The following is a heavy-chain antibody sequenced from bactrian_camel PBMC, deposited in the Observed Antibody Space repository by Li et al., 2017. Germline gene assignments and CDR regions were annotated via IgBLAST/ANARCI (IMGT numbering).Heavy chain of an antibody. CDR2: ITTEGNT. J-gene: IGHJ4*01. V-gene: IGHV3S53*01. Sequence: HVQLVESGGGSVQTGGSLRLSCAASGDTASTDCMGWYRQAPGKVREGVAAITTEGNTRYADSVKGRFTISKDNAENTLYLQMNSLKPDDTAMYSCAVHPAVCGSLDGFEYNYWGQGTQVTVS. CDR3: AVHPAVCGSLDGFEYNY. D-gene: IGHD2*01. CDR1: GDTASTDC.